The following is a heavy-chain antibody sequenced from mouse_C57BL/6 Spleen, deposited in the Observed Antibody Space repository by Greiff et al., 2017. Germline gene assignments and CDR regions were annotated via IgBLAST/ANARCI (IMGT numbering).Heavy chain of an antibody. CDR1: GFNIKDYY. CDR2: IDPEDGET. V-gene: IGHV14-2*01. Sequence: VQLKESGAELVKPGASVKLSCTASGFNIKDYYMHWVKQRTEQGLEWIGRIDPEDGETKYAPKFQGKATITADTSSNTAYLQLSSLTSEDTAVYYCAPYYYGSSYARDYWGQGTSVTVSS. D-gene: IGHD1-1*01. J-gene: IGHJ4*01. CDR3: APYYYGSSYARDY.